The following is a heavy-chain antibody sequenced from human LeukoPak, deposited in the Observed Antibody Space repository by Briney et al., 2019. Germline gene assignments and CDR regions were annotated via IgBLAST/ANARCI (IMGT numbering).Heavy chain of an antibody. J-gene: IGHJ5*02. Sequence: ASVKVSCKASGYTFTRYGISWVRQAPGQRREWMGWISAYNGNTNYAQKLQGRVTMTTATSTSTAYMELTSLRSADTALYSCPRRHNRKIPLDPWGQGTLVTVSS. V-gene: IGHV1-18*01. D-gene: IGHD1-14*01. CDR1: GYTFTRYG. CDR2: ISAYNGNT. CDR3: PRRHNRKIPLDP.